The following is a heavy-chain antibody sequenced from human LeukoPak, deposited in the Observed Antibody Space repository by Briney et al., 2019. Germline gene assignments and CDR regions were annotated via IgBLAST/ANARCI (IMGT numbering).Heavy chain of an antibody. Sequence: GGSLRLSGAASGFTFSSYWMSGVRQAPGKGLEGVANIKQDGSEKYYVDSVKGRFTISRDNAKNSLYLQMNSLRAEDTAVYYCARALPAAIAFDIWGQGTMVTVSS. CDR1: GFTFSSYW. CDR3: ARALPAAIAFDI. V-gene: IGHV3-7*01. J-gene: IGHJ3*02. D-gene: IGHD2-2*01. CDR2: IKQDGSEK.